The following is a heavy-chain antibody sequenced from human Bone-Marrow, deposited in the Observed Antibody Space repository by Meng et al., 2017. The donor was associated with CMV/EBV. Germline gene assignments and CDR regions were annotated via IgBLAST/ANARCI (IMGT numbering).Heavy chain of an antibody. J-gene: IGHJ5*02. CDR3: ARDQTCSSASCYVRNWFDP. Sequence: FTSYYMHWVRQAPGQGLEWMGIINPSGGSTSYAQKFQGRVTMTRDTSTSTVYMELSSLRSEDTAVYYCARDQTCSSASCYVRNWFDPWGQGTLVTVSS. CDR1: FTSYY. V-gene: IGHV1-46*01. CDR2: INPSGGST. D-gene: IGHD2-2*01.